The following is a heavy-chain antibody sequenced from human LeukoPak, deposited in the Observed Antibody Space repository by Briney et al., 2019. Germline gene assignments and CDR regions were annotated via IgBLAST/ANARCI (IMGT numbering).Heavy chain of an antibody. CDR3: AKADIRVGASTNYYFDY. Sequence: GGSLRLSCAASGFTVSSNYMSWVRQAPGKGLEWVSVIYSGGSTYYADSVKGRFTISRDNSKNTLYLQMNSLRAEDTAVYYCAKADIRVGASTNYYFDYWGQGTLVTVSS. J-gene: IGHJ4*02. CDR1: GFTVSSNY. CDR2: IYSGGST. D-gene: IGHD1-26*01. V-gene: IGHV3-53*01.